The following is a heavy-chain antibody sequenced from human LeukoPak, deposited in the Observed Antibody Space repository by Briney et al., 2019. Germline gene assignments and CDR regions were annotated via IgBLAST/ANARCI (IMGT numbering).Heavy chain of an antibody. CDR1: GFTFSSYA. J-gene: IGHJ6*03. CDR3: AREVGHYYYYYMDV. D-gene: IGHD2-2*01. Sequence: GGSLRLSCAASGFTFSSYAMSWVRQAPGKGLEWVSAISGSGGSTYYADSVKGRFTISRDNSKNTLYLQMNSLRAEDTAVYYCAREVGHYYYYYMDVWGKGTTVTISS. CDR2: ISGSGGST. V-gene: IGHV3-23*01.